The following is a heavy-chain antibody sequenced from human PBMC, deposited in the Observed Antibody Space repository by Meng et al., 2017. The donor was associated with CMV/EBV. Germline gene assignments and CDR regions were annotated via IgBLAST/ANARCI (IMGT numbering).Heavy chain of an antibody. D-gene: IGHD2-2*01. V-gene: IGHV1-69*05. CDR3: AGKIVPAAKEAYYYGMDV. CDR1: GGTFSSYA. J-gene: IGHJ6*02. CDR2: IIPIFGTA. Sequence: SVKVSCKASGGTFSSYAISWVRQAPGQGLEWMGGIIPIFGTANYAQKSQGRVTITTDESTSTACMELSSLRSEDTAVYYCAGKIVPAAKEAYYYGMDVWGQGTTVTVSS.